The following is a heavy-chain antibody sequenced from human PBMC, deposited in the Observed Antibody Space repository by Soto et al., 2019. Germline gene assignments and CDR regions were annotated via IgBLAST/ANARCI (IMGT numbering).Heavy chain of an antibody. Sequence: QVQLVESGGGVVQPGRSLRLSCAASGFTFSSYGMHWVRQAPGKGLEWVAVISYDGSNKYYADSVKGRFTISRDNSKKTLYLQMNSLRAEDTAVYYCAKDYWMTTVTTWSSFDYWGQGTLVTVSS. CDR3: AKDYWMTTVTTWSSFDY. J-gene: IGHJ4*02. CDR1: GFTFSSYG. D-gene: IGHD4-17*01. V-gene: IGHV3-30*18. CDR2: ISYDGSNK.